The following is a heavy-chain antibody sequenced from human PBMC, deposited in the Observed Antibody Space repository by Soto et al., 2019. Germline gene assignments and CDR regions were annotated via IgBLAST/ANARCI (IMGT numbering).Heavy chain of an antibody. V-gene: IGHV1-8*01. CDR1: GYTFTSYD. CDR3: ARTLYGDNVDY. D-gene: IGHD4-17*01. CDR2: MNPNSGNT. Sequence: QVQLVQSGAEVKKPGASVKVSCKASGYTFTSYDINWVRQATGQGLEWMGWMNPNSGNTGYAQQFQGRGTMTRNTSIITVYMELSSLRSEDTAVYYCARTLYGDNVDYWGQGTLVSFSS. J-gene: IGHJ4*02.